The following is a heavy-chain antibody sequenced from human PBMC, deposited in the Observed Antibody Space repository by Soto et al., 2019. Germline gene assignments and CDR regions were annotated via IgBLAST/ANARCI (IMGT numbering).Heavy chain of an antibody. V-gene: IGHV3-23*01. CDR1: GFTFNNYA. J-gene: IGHJ4*02. CDR3: AKGRVGSGSLTPRVDF. D-gene: IGHD3-10*01. Sequence: EVQLLESGGGLVQPGGSLRLSCAASGFTFNNYAMTWVRQAPGKGLEWVSAISGGGDTTSYAGSVKGRFTVSRDGSKNTLNLQMSSLRAQNTALYYCAKGRVGSGSLTPRVDFWGQGTLVTVSS. CDR2: ISGGGDTT.